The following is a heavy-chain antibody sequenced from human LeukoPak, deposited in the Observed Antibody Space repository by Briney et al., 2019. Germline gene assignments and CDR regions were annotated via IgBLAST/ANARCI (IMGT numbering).Heavy chain of an antibody. CDR1: GFTFSSYN. J-gene: IGHJ6*03. Sequence: KPGGSLRLSCAASGFTFSSYNMNWVRQAPGKGLEWVSSISSSSSYIYYADSVKGRFTISRDNAKNSLYLQMNSLRVEDTAVYYCARDLLGYNYYYMDVWGKGTTVTVSS. CDR2: ISSSSSYI. V-gene: IGHV3-21*01. CDR3: ARDLLGYNYYYMDV. D-gene: IGHD3-10*01.